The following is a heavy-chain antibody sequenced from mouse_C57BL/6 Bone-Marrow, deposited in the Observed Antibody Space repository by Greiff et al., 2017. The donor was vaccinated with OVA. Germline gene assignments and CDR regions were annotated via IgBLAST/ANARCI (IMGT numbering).Heavy chain of an antibody. CDR3: ASITTVVAWFAY. CDR1: EYEFPSHD. D-gene: IGHD1-1*01. J-gene: IGHJ3*01. CDR2: INSDGGST. V-gene: IGHV5-2*01. Sequence: EVQGVESGGGLVQPGESLKLSCESNEYEFPSHDMSWVRKTPEKRLELVAAINSDGGSTYYPDTMERRFIISRDNTKKTLYLQMSSLRSEDTALYDCASITTVVAWFAYWGQGTLVTVSA.